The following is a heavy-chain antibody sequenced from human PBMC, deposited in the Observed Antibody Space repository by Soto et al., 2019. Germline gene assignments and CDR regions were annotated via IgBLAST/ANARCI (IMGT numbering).Heavy chain of an antibody. D-gene: IGHD2-8*01. CDR3: ARVQMVYAIRGYYYGMDV. J-gene: IGHJ6*02. CDR1: GGSISSYY. CDR2: IYYSGST. Sequence: ETLSLTCTVSGGSISSYYWSWIRQPPGKGLEWIGYIYYSGSTNYNPSLKSRVTISVDTSKNQFSLKLSSVTAADTAVYYCARVQMVYAIRGYYYGMDVWGQGTTVTVSS. V-gene: IGHV4-59*01.